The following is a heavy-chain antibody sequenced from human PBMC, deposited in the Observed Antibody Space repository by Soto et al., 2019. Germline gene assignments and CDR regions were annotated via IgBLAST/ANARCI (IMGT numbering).Heavy chain of an antibody. CDR2: ISGSGDGT. CDR3: AKSISVTMVRGVNWYFDL. J-gene: IGHJ2*01. CDR1: GFTFNTFA. V-gene: IGHV3-23*01. D-gene: IGHD3-10*01. Sequence: EVQLLESGGDLVQPGGSLRLSCAGSGFTFNTFAMAWVRQGPGKGLEWVSGISGSGDGTYYAESVKGRFTISRDNSKNTAYLQMSSLSVEDTAVYYCAKSISVTMVRGVNWYFDLWGRGTLVSVSS.